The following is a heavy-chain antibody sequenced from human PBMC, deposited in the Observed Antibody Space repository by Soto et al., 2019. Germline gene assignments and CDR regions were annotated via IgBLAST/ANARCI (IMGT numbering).Heavy chain of an antibody. Sequence: QITLKESGPTLVKPTQTLTLTCTFSGFSLTTRGVGVGWIRQIPGKALECLALIYCDDDKRYSPSLQSRLSITNDTYKYQVVLTMTNVDPVDTATYYCAHIPNYYQYDWFDPWGQGTLVSVSS. D-gene: IGHD3-16*01. J-gene: IGHJ5*02. CDR2: IYCDDDK. V-gene: IGHV2-5*02. CDR3: AHIPNYYQYDWFDP. CDR1: GFSLTTRGVG.